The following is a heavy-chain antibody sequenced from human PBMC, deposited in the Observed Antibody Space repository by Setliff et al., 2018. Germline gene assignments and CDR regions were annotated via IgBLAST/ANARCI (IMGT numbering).Heavy chain of an antibody. CDR1: GFTSGAYW. CDR3: ARDPNGDFVGAFDP. D-gene: IGHD4-17*01. V-gene: IGHV3-74*01. CDR2: IDPYGSFT. J-gene: IGHJ5*02. Sequence: GGSLRLSCVVSGFTSGAYWMNWVRQAPGKGLVWVSRIDPYGSFTAYADSVKGRFTISRDNSGNTLYLLMSSLRGDDTASYYCARDPNGDFVGAFDPWGQGIRVTVSS.